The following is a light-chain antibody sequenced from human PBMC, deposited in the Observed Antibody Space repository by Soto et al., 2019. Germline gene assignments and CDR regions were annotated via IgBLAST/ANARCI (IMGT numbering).Light chain of an antibody. J-gene: IGLJ1*01. Sequence: QSVLTQPPSASGTPGQRVTISCSGSSSNIATKSVNWYQQLPGTAPKLLIYSNSQRSPGVPDRFSGSKSGTSASLAIRGLQSEDEADYYCAAWDDSLNARYVFGTGTKLTVL. CDR3: AAWDDSLNARYV. CDR2: SNS. V-gene: IGLV1-44*01. CDR1: SSNIATKS.